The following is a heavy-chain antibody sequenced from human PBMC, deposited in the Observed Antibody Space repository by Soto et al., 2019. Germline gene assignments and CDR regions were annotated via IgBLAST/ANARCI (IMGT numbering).Heavy chain of an antibody. Sequence: QVQLEESGPGLVKPSETLSLICSVSGVSMRNSYWTSIRQSAGKGLEWIGRISTSGNTNYNPSLNSRLTMTVDTPKNQVSLKLTSVTAADTAVYYCARGGGVPALGDPWGQGTLVTVSS. CDR3: ARGGGVPALGDP. V-gene: IGHV4-4*07. D-gene: IGHD3-16*01. CDR1: GVSMRNSY. CDR2: ISTSGNT. J-gene: IGHJ5*02.